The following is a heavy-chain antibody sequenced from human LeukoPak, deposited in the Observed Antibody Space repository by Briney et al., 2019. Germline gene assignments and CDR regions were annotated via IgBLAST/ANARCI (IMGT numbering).Heavy chain of an antibody. Sequence: GGSLRLSCAASGFTLSDYWMNWVRQAPGKGPVWVSHISPDGRNIAYADSVKGRFTISRDSAKNTLYLQMNSLRAGDTAVYYCVRDGGGTTPYVCWGQGTLVTVSS. CDR2: ISPDGRNI. V-gene: IGHV3-74*01. CDR1: GFTLSDYW. J-gene: IGHJ4*02. D-gene: IGHD1-7*01. CDR3: VRDGGGTTPYVC.